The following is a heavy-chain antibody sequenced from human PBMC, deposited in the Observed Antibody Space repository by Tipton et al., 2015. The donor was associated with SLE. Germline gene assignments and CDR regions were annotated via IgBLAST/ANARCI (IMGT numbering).Heavy chain of an antibody. CDR2: INHSGST. CDR1: GGSFSGYY. V-gene: IGHV4-34*01. J-gene: IGHJ3*02. Sequence: TLSLTCAVYGGSFSGYYWSWIRQPPGKGLEWIGEINHSGSTNYNPPLKSRVTISVDTSKNQFSLKLSSVTAADTAVYYCARGSSGGYGGAFDIWGQGTMVTVAS. D-gene: IGHD1-26*01. CDR3: ARGSSGGYGGAFDI.